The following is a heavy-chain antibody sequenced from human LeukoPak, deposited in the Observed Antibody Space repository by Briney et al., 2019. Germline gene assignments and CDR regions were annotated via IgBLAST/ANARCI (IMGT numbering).Heavy chain of an antibody. CDR3: AKGDFWTGVGEFFHP. CDR1: GGTFSSYA. V-gene: IGHV1-69*05. Sequence: SVKVSCKASGGTFSSYAISWVRQAPGQGLEWMGGIIPIFGTANYAQKFQGRVTITTDESTSTAYMELSSLRSEDTAVYYCAKGDFWTGVGEFFHPWGQGTLVTVSS. D-gene: IGHD3/OR15-3a*01. J-gene: IGHJ1*01. CDR2: IIPIFGTA.